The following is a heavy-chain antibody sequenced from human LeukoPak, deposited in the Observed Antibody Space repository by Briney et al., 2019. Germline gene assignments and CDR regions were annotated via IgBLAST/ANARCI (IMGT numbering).Heavy chain of an antibody. CDR1: GGSISSGSYY. Sequence: KASQTLSLTCTASGGSISSGSYYWSCLRQPAGKGLEWIGRIYTSGSTNYNPALKNRITITVNTYNNLFSQKLSPGTAATTAVYYCARDLHYYGSGTLGYWGQGTLVTVSS. V-gene: IGHV4-61*02. J-gene: IGHJ4*02. CDR3: ARDLHYYGSGTLGY. D-gene: IGHD3-10*01. CDR2: IYTSGST.